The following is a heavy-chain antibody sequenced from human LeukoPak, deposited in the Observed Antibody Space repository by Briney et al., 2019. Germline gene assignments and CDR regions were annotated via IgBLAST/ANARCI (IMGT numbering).Heavy chain of an antibody. Sequence: PSETLSLTCTVSGGSISSGSYYWSWIRQPAGKGLEWIGRIYTSGSTNYNPSLKSRVTISVDTSKDQFSLKLSSVTAADTAVYYCARGSYYGSGSYYPVDYWGQGTLVTVSS. D-gene: IGHD3-10*01. CDR1: GGSISSGSYY. V-gene: IGHV4-61*02. CDR3: ARGSYYGSGSYYPVDY. CDR2: IYTSGST. J-gene: IGHJ4*02.